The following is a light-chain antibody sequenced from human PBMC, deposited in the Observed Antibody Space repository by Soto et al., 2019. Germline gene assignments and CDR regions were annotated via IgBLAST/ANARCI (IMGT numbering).Light chain of an antibody. CDR2: GAS. J-gene: IGKJ1*01. CDR3: QHYMSSVT. CDR1: QSVDTTF. V-gene: IGKV3-20*01. Sequence: EIVLTQSPGSLSLSPGQRATLSCRASQSVDTTFFAWYQKKPGQAPRLLIYGASKRATSIPDRFSGSGSGTDFTLIISRLEPEDFAVYYCQHYMSSVTFGQGTKVEIK.